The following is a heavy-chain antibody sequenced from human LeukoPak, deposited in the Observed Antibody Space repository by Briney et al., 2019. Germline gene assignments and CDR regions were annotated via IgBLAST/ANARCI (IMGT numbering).Heavy chain of an antibody. CDR2: IVPIFGTA. Sequence: RASVKVSCKASGGTFSSYAISWVRQAPGQGLEWMGGIVPIFGTANYAQKFQGRVTITADESTSTAYMELSSLRSEDTAVYYCARDPQENYYGSEPYNWFDPWGQGTLVTVSS. J-gene: IGHJ5*02. D-gene: IGHD3-10*01. V-gene: IGHV1-69*13. CDR3: ARDPQENYYGSEPYNWFDP. CDR1: GGTFSSYA.